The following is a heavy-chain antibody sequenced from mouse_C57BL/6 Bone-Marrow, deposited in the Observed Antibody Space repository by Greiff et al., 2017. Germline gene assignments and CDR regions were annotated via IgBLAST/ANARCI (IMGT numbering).Heavy chain of an antibody. D-gene: IGHD2-3*01. V-gene: IGHV1-5*01. J-gene: IGHJ3*01. CDR3: TRSFDGYYTWFAY. Sequence: VQLQQSGTVLARPGASVKMSCKTSGYTFTSYWMHWVKQRPGQGLEWIGAIYPGNSDTSYNQKFKGKAKLTAVTSASTAYMELSSLTNEYSAVYYCTRSFDGYYTWFAYWGQGTLVTVSA. CDR1: GYTFTSYW. CDR2: IYPGNSDT.